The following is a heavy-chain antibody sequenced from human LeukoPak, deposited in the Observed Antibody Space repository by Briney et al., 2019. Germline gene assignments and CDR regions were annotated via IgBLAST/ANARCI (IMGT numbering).Heavy chain of an antibody. CDR1: GFTFSSYG. Sequence: PGGTLRLSCAASGFTFSSYGMSWVRQAPGKGLEWVSAISGSGGSTYYADSVKGRFTISRDNSKNTLYLQMNSLRAEDTAVYYCARQRQPLSSTPRFDPWGQGTLVTVSS. V-gene: IGHV3-23*01. D-gene: IGHD6-13*01. CDR3: ARQRQPLSSTPRFDP. J-gene: IGHJ5*02. CDR2: ISGSGGST.